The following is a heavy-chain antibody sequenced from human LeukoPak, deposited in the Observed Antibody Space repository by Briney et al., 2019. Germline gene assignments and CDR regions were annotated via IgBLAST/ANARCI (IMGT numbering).Heavy chain of an antibody. Sequence: PSETLSLTCAVYGGSFSGYYWSWIRQPPGKGLEWIGEINHSGSTNYNPSLKSRVTISVDTSKNQFSLKLSSVTAADTAVYYCARVGGSYYEEYFYYLDVWGKGTTVTVSS. CDR3: ARVGGSYYEEYFYYLDV. V-gene: IGHV4-34*01. CDR1: GGSFSGYY. D-gene: IGHD3-10*01. CDR2: INHSGST. J-gene: IGHJ6*03.